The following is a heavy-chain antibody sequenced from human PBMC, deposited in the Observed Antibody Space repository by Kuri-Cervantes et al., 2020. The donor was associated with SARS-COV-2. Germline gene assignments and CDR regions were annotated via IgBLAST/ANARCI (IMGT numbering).Heavy chain of an antibody. CDR1: GFSLSASGVG. V-gene: IGHV2-5*05. J-gene: IGHJ3*02. Sequence: SGPTLVKPTQTLTLTCTFSGFSLSASGVGVGWIRQPPGKALEWLALIYWDDDKRYGPSLKSRLTITKDTSKNQVVLTMTNMDPVDTATYYCAHGYYDILTGYYTALDIWGQGTMVTVSS. D-gene: IGHD3-9*01. CDR2: IYWDDDK. CDR3: AHGYYDILTGYYTALDI.